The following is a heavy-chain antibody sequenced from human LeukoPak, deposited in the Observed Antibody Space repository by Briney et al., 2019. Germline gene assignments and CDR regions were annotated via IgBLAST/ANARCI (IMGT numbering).Heavy chain of an antibody. J-gene: IGHJ6*02. Sequence: GGSLRLSCAASGFTFSSYAMSWVRQAPGEGLEWVSAISGSGGSTYYADSVKGRFTIPRDNSKNTLYLQMDSLRAEDTAVYYCAKAIFYGDYYYYGMDVWGQGTTVTVSS. CDR2: ISGSGGST. V-gene: IGHV3-23*01. D-gene: IGHD4-17*01. CDR1: GFTFSSYA. CDR3: AKAIFYGDYYYYGMDV.